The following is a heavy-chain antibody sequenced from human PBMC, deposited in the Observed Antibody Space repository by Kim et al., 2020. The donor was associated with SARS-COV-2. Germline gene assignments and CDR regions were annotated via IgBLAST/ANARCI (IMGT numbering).Heavy chain of an antibody. V-gene: IGHV3-74*01. Sequence: GGSLRLSCEASGFTFSNYWMNWVRQGPGKGLVWVSRINSDGGDTHYADSVKGRFTISRDNAENTLHLHLNSLGVEDTAIYYCARGTFQQGFDPWGQGTLVTVSS. J-gene: IGHJ5*02. CDR1: GFTFSNYW. CDR3: ARGTFQQGFDP. CDR2: INSDGGDT.